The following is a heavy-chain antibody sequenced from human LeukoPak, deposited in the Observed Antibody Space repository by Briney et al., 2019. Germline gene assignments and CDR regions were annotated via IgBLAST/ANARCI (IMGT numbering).Heavy chain of an antibody. D-gene: IGHD2-2*01. CDR1: TCSISSYY. Sequence: PSETLSRTCTVSTCSISSYYWSWNRQPPGNGREGIRYIYYSGSTNYNPSLQSRVTISVEPSKNQFSLKLSSVTAADTAVYYCARHLEPPAAYGMDVWGQGTTVTVSS. CDR2: IYYSGST. V-gene: IGHV4-59*08. J-gene: IGHJ6*02. CDR3: ARHLEPPAAYGMDV.